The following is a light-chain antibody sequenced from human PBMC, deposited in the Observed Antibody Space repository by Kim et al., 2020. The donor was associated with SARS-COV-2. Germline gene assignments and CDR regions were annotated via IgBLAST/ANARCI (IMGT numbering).Light chain of an antibody. CDR3: QHYYSTPRT. J-gene: IGKJ1*01. V-gene: IGKV4-1*01. CDR1: QSVLYSSNNKNY. CDR2: WAS. Sequence: ATINCKSSQSVLYSSNNKNYLAWYQQKPGQPPKLLIYWASTRESGVPDRVSGSGSGTDFTLTISSLQAEDVAVYYCQHYYSTPRTFGQGTKVEIK.